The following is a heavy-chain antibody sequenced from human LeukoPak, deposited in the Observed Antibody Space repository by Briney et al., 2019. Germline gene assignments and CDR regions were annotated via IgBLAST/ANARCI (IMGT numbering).Heavy chain of an antibody. CDR2: IKQDGSEK. V-gene: IGHV3-7*04. CDR1: GISFSSYW. D-gene: IGHD5-12*01. J-gene: IGHJ6*02. CDR3: ARGPAEEIVATSYYYYYGMDV. Sequence: GGSLRLSCAVSGISFSSYWMSWVRQAPGKGLEWVANIKQDGSEKYYVDSVKGRFTISRDNAKNSLYLQMNSLRAEDTAVYYCARGPAEEIVATSYYYYYGMDVWGQGTTVTVS.